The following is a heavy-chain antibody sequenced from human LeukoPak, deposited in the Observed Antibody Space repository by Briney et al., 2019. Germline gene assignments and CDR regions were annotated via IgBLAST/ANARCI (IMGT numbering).Heavy chain of an antibody. Sequence: GGSLRLSCAASGFTFSSYGMHWVRQAPGKGLEWVAFIRYDGSNKYYAGSVKGRFTISRDNAKNSLYLQMNSLRAEDTALYYCASGGIYYGAAFDFWGQGTLVTVSS. CDR3: ASGGIYYGAAFDF. V-gene: IGHV3-30*02. J-gene: IGHJ4*02. CDR1: GFTFSSYG. CDR2: IRYDGSNK. D-gene: IGHD1-26*01.